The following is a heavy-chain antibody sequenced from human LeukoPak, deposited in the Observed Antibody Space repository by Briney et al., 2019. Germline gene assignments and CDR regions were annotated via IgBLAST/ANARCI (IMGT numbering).Heavy chain of an antibody. CDR3: ARDSYFDFWSGSPRLDY. J-gene: IGHJ4*02. CDR1: GGSISSGDYY. D-gene: IGHD3-3*01. CDR2: IYYSGST. Sequence: PSETLSLTCTVSGGSISSGDYYWSWIRQPPGKGLEWIGYIYYSGSTYYNPSLKSRVTISVDTSKNQFSLKLSSVTAADTAVYYWARDSYFDFWSGSPRLDYWGQGTLVTVSS. V-gene: IGHV4-30-4*01.